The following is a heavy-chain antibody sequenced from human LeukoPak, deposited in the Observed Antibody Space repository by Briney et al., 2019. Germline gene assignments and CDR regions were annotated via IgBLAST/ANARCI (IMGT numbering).Heavy chain of an antibody. Sequence: SETLSLTCAVYGGSFSGYYWSWIRQPPGKGLEWIGEINHSGSTNYNPSLKSRVTISVDTSKHQFSLKLSSVTAADTAVYYCARVLYDFWSGSSYYFDYWGQGTLVTVSS. CDR3: ARVLYDFWSGSSYYFDY. CDR1: GGSFSGYY. D-gene: IGHD3-3*01. CDR2: INHSGST. J-gene: IGHJ4*02. V-gene: IGHV4-34*01.